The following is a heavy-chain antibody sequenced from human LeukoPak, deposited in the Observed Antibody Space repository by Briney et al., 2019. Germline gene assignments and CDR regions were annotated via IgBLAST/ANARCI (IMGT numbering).Heavy chain of an antibody. V-gene: IGHV1-69*01. D-gene: IGHD6-13*01. CDR3: ARDPSGGIAAGLFDY. CDR1: GYSFTSYW. J-gene: IGHJ4*02. Sequence: KISCKGSGYSFTSYWISWVRQAPGQGLEWMGGIIPIFGTANYAQKFQGRVTITADESTSTAYMELSSLRSEDTAVYYCARDPSGGIAAGLFDYWGQGTLVTVSS. CDR2: IIPIFGTA.